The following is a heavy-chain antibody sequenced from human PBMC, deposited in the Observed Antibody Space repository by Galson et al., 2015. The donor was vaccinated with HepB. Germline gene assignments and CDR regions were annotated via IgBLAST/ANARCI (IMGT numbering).Heavy chain of an antibody. J-gene: IGHJ5*02. Sequence: SETLFLTCTVSGDSFTSYYWNWIRQPPGKGLEWIGYIYYSGSTNSNPSLKGRVTISIDTSKNQFSLKLSSVTAADTAVYYCARHNTPIYYGAGTQGSTWFDPWGQGTLVTVSS. D-gene: IGHD3-10*01. CDR2: IYYSGST. CDR3: ARHNTPIYYGAGTQGSTWFDP. V-gene: IGHV4-59*08. CDR1: GDSFTSYY.